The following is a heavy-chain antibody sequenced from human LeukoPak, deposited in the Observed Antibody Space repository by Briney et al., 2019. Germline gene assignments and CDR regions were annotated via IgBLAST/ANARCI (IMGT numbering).Heavy chain of an antibody. CDR1: GFTFSSYW. CDR2: INTDGSST. J-gene: IGHJ4*02. CDR3: ARVSPPGWWEPGGSFDY. Sequence: GGSLRLSCAASGFTFSSYWMHWVRQAPGKGLVWVSRINTDGSSTSYADSVKGRFTISRDNAKNTLYLQMNSLRAEDTAVYYCARVSPPGWWEPGGSFDYWGQGTLVTVSS. D-gene: IGHD2-15*01. V-gene: IGHV3-74*01.